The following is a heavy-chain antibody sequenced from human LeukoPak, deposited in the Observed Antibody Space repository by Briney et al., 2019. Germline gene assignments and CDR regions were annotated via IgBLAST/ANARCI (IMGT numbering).Heavy chain of an antibody. CDR2: IYYSGST. Sequence: SETLSLTCTVSGGSISSYYWSWIRQPPGKGLEWTGYIYYSGSTNYNPSLKSRVTISVDTSKNQFSLKLSSVTASDAAVYFCARAGDWLEPPAYWGQGTLVTVSS. CDR3: ARAGDWLEPPAY. CDR1: GGSISSYY. J-gene: IGHJ4*02. V-gene: IGHV4-59*01. D-gene: IGHD3/OR15-3a*01.